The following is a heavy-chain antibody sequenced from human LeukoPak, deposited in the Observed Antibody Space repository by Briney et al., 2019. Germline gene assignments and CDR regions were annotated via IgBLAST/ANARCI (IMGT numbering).Heavy chain of an antibody. D-gene: IGHD4-11*01. J-gene: IGHJ3*02. CDR3: ARDHRIVTTHHDAFDI. V-gene: IGHV3-74*01. Sequence: GGSLRLSCAGSGFIFSGYWMHWVRQAPGKGLVWVSRIKTDGSTTYYADSVKGRFTVSRDNAKNTLYLQMNSLRAEDTAVYYCARDHRIVTTHHDAFDIWGQGTMVTVSS. CDR2: IKTDGSTT. CDR1: GFIFSGYW.